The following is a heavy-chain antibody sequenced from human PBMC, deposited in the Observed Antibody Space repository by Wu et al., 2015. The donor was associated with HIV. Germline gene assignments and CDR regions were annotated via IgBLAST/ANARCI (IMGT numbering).Heavy chain of an antibody. D-gene: IGHD6-19*01. V-gene: IGHV1-69*05. J-gene: IGHJ4*02. Sequence: QDQLVQSGAEVKKPGSSVKISCKASGNTFNAINWLRQAPGQGLEWMGGIIPLFSTTEYAHIFQGRVTITTDEPTSTAYMRLSSLTSADTAVYYCATPRSPGFSSAWPTYFDYWGQGTLVTVSS. CDR3: ATPRSPGFSSAWPTYFDY. CDR1: GNTFNA. CDR2: IIPLFSTT.